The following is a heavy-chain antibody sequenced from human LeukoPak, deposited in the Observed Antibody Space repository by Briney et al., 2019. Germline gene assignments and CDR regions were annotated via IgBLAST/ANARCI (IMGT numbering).Heavy chain of an antibody. V-gene: IGHV3-23*01. J-gene: IGHJ4*02. CDR1: GFTVSSNY. D-gene: IGHD3-22*01. CDR3: AKSGEVTMIVGSRD. CDR2: ISGSGGST. Sequence: GGSLRLSCAASGFTVSSNYMSWVRQAPGKGLEWVSAISGSGGSTYYADSVKGRFTISRDNSKNTLYLQMNSLRAEDTAVYYCAKSGEVTMIVGSRDWGQGTLVTVSS.